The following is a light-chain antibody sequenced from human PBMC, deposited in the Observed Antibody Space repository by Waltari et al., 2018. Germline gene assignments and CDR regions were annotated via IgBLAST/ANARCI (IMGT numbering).Light chain of an antibody. CDR1: QGVSSY. CDR3: QQYNSDDWT. J-gene: IGKJ1*01. V-gene: IGKV3-11*01. Sequence: EIVLTQSPATLSLSPGERATLSCRASQGVSSYLAWYQQKPGQAPRLLIYDTIVRATGIPARFNGSGSGTDFTLTISRLEPDDFATYYCQQYNSDDWTFGQGTKVEI. CDR2: DTI.